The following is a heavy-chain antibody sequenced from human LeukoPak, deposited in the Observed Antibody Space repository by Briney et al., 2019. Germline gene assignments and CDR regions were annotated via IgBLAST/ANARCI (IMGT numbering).Heavy chain of an antibody. CDR3: AGIRSVNWFDP. V-gene: IGHV3-53*01. D-gene: IGHD3-3*01. CDR2: IYAGGST. J-gene: IGHJ5*02. CDR1: GFTVSSNF. Sequence: GGSLRLSCAASGFTVSSNFMSWVRQAPGKGLDWVSVIYAGGSTYYADSVKGRFTISRDSSKNTLYLQMNGLRAEDTAVYHCAGIRSVNWFDPWGQGTLVTVSS.